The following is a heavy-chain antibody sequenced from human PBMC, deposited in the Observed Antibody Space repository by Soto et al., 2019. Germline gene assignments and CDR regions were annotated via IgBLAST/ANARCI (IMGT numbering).Heavy chain of an antibody. Sequence: SETLSLTCAVYGGSFSGYYWSWIRQPPGKGLEWIGEINHSGSTNYNPSLKSRVTISVDTSKNQFSLKLSSVTAADTAVYYCARESYCSGGSCSGSVWGQGTTVTVS. CDR3: ARESYCSGGSCSGSV. V-gene: IGHV4-34*01. CDR1: GGSFSGYY. J-gene: IGHJ6*02. CDR2: INHSGST. D-gene: IGHD2-15*01.